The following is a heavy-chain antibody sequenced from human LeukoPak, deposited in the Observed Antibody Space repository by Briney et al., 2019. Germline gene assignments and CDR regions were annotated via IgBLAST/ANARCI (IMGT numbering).Heavy chain of an antibody. Sequence: SVEVSCKASGGTFSSYAISWVRQAPGQGLEWMGGIIPIFGTANYAQKFQGRVTITADESTSTAYMELSSLRSEDTAVYYCARDGPSRRGYSYSDYWGQGTLVTVSS. V-gene: IGHV1-69*13. CDR2: IIPIFGTA. CDR1: GGTFSSYA. CDR3: ARDGPSRRGYSYSDY. J-gene: IGHJ4*02. D-gene: IGHD5-18*01.